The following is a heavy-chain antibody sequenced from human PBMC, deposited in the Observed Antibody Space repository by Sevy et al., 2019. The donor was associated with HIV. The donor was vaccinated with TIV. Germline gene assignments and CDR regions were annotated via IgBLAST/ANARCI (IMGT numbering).Heavy chain of an antibody. D-gene: IGHD5-18*01. V-gene: IGHV3-30*02. J-gene: IGHJ6*02. CDR2: IRYDGSNK. Sequence: GGSLRLSCAASGFTFSSYGMHWVRQAPGKGLEWVAFIRYDGSNKYYADSVKGRFTISRDNSKKTLYLQMNSLRAEETAVYYCAKDLFVDTAVGYYDYGMDVWGQGTTVTVSS. CDR3: AKDLFVDTAVGYYDYGMDV. CDR1: GFTFSSYG.